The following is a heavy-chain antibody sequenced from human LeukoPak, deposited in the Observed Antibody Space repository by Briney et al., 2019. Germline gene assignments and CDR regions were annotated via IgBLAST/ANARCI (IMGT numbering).Heavy chain of an antibody. V-gene: IGHV4-59*01. CDR3: ARASYYYYGMDV. CDR1: GGSISSYY. Sequence: SSETLSLTCTVSGGSISSYYWSWTRQPPGKGLEWIGYIYYSGSTNYNPSLKSRVTISVDTSKNQFSLKLSSVTAADTAVYYCARASYYYYGMDVWGQGTTVTVSS. CDR2: IYYSGST. J-gene: IGHJ6*02.